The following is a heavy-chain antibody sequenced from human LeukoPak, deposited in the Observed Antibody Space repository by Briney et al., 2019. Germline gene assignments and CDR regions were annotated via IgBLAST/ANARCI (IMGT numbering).Heavy chain of an antibody. CDR3: ARSPPYDILTGFDY. CDR2: ISAYNGNT. V-gene: IGHV1-18*01. CDR1: GYTFTSYG. J-gene: IGHJ4*02. D-gene: IGHD3-9*01. Sequence: ASVKVSCKASGYTFTSYGISRVRQAPGQGLEWMGWISAYNGNTNYAQKLQGRVTMTTDTSTSTAYMELRSLRSDDTAVYYCARSPPYDILTGFDYWGQGTLVTVSS.